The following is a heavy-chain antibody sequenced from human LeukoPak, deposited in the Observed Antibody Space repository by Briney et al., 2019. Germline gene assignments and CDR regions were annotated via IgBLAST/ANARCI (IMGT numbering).Heavy chain of an antibody. CDR1: GGSISSSSYY. CDR2: IYYSGST. V-gene: IGHV4-31*03. Sequence: PSETLSLTCTVSGGSISSSSYYWGWIRQPPGKGLEWIGYIYYSGSTYYNPSLKSRVTISVDTSKNQFSLKLSSVTAADTAVYYCARGLFGGVIVIPVDYFDYWGQGTLVTVSS. D-gene: IGHD3-16*02. J-gene: IGHJ4*02. CDR3: ARGLFGGVIVIPVDYFDY.